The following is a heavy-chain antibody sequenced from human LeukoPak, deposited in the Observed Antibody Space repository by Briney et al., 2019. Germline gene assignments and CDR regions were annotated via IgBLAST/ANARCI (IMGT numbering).Heavy chain of an antibody. CDR2: IYYSGST. Sequence: SETLSLTCTVSGGSISSSSYYWGWIRQPPGKGLEWIGSIYYSGSTYYNPSLKSRVTISVDTSKNQFSLKLSSVTAADTAVYYCARHRGYCSSTSCSDAFDIWGQGTMVAVSS. CDR3: ARHRGYCSSTSCSDAFDI. CDR1: GGSISSSSYY. V-gene: IGHV4-39*01. J-gene: IGHJ3*02. D-gene: IGHD2-2*01.